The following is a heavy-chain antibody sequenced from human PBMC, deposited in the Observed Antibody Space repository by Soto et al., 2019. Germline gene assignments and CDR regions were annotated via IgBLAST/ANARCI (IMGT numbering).Heavy chain of an antibody. V-gene: IGHV1-69*06. CDR3: ARGLQWLSYYYYGMDV. CDR1: GGTFSSYA. D-gene: IGHD6-19*01. Sequence: ASVKVSCKASGGTFSSYAISWVRQAPGQGLEWMGGIIPIFGTANYAQKFQGRVTITADKSTSTAYMELSSLRSEDTAVYYCARGLQWLSYYYYGMDVWGQGTTVTVSS. J-gene: IGHJ6*02. CDR2: IIPIFGTA.